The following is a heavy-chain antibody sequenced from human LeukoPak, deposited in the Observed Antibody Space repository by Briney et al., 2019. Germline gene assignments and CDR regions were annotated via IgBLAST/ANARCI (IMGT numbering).Heavy chain of an antibody. V-gene: IGHV1-69*04. CDR2: IIPILGIA. Sequence: GASVKVSCKASGGTFSSYAISWVRQAPGQGLEWMGRIIPILGIANYAQKFQGRVTITADKSTSTAYMELSSLRSEDTAVYYCARDPPYYDFWSGCQKTLPNWFDPWGQGTLVTVSS. CDR3: ARDPPYYDFWSGCQKTLPNWFDP. D-gene: IGHD3-3*01. CDR1: GGTFSSYA. J-gene: IGHJ5*02.